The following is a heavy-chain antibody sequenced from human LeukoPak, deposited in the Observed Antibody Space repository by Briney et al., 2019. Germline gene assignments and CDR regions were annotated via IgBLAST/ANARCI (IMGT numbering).Heavy chain of an antibody. CDR2: ISGSGDST. V-gene: IGHV3-23*01. CDR3: AKDHEMASMKKGY. Sequence: PGGSLRLSCAASGFTFSSYAMSWVRQAPGKGLEWVSAISGSGDSTYYADSVKGRFTISRDNSKNTLYLQMNSLRAEDTAVYYCAKDHEMASMKKGYWGQGTLVTVSS. D-gene: IGHD5-24*01. CDR1: GFTFSSYA. J-gene: IGHJ4*02.